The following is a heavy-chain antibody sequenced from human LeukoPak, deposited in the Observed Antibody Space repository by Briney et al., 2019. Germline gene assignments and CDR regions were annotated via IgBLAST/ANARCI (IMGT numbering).Heavy chain of an antibody. D-gene: IGHD6-13*01. Sequence: SETLSLTCAVYGGSFSGYYWSWIRQPPGKGLEWIGEINRSGSTNYNPSLKSRVTISVDTSKNQFSLKLSSVTAADTAVYYCARKGIAAAGNGWFDPWGQGTLVTVSS. CDR2: INRSGST. CDR1: GGSFSGYY. V-gene: IGHV4-34*01. CDR3: ARKGIAAAGNGWFDP. J-gene: IGHJ5*02.